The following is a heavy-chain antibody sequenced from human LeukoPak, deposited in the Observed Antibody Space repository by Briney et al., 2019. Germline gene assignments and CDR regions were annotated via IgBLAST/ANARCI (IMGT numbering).Heavy chain of an antibody. D-gene: IGHD3-10*01. CDR2: FDPEDGET. CDR1: GYTLTELS. Sequence: GASVKVSCKVSGYTLTELSMHWVRQAPGKGLEWMGGFDPEDGETIYAQKFQGRVTMTEDTSTDTAYMELSSLRSEDTAVYYCATDTYYYGSGSRLGYWGQGTLVTVSS. J-gene: IGHJ4*02. CDR3: ATDTYYYGSGSRLGY. V-gene: IGHV1-24*01.